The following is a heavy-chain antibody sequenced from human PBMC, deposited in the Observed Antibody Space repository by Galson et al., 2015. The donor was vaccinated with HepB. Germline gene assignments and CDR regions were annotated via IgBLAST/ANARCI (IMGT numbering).Heavy chain of an antibody. J-gene: IGHJ6*02. CDR3: ARGVLGGYCSGGSCVYYYGMDV. Sequence: CAISGDSVSSNSAAWNWIRQSPSRGLEWLGRTYYRSKWYNDYAVSVKSRITINPDTSKNQFSLQLNSVTPEDTAVYYCARGVLGGYCSGGSCVYYYGMDVWGQGTTVTVSS. CDR1: GDSVSSNSAA. CDR2: TYYRSKWYN. D-gene: IGHD2-15*01. V-gene: IGHV6-1*01.